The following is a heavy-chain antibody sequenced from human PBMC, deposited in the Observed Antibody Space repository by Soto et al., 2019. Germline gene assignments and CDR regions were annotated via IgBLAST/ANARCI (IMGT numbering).Heavy chain of an antibody. CDR2: LSGSGTMR. V-gene: IGHV3-23*01. D-gene: IGHD1-1*01. CDR3: AKEAEENENVPIPGDN. CDR1: GFSFRNYA. J-gene: IGHJ4*02. Sequence: EVQLLESGGGLVQPGGSLRLSCAASGFSFRNYAMTWVRQAPGKGLEWVSGLSGSGTMRYYADSVRGCFIISRDNAKNTLFLQMDNLRVEDSAVYYCAKEAEENENVPIPGDNWGQGTPVTVSS.